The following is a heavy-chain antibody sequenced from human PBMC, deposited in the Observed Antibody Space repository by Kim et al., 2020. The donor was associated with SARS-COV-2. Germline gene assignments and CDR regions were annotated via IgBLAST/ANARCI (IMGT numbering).Heavy chain of an antibody. J-gene: IGHJ5*02. CDR3: ARDPMAVAVTGANWFDP. CDR1: GFTFSDYY. Sequence: GGSLRLSCAASGFTFSDYYMSWIRQAPGKGLEWVSYISSSGSNIYYADSVKGRFTISRDNAKNSLYLQMNSLRAEDTAVYYCARDPMAVAVTGANWFDPWGQGTLVTVSS. V-gene: IGHV3-11*01. D-gene: IGHD6-19*01. CDR2: ISSSGSNI.